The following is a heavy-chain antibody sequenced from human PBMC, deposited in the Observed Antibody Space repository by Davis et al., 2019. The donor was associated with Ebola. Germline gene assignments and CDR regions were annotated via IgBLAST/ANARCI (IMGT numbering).Heavy chain of an antibody. CDR3: ARDRCSGDCYSGGFDI. D-gene: IGHD2-21*01. CDR2: IKPNGGGT. V-gene: IGHV1-2*02. CDR1: GYSFTSNI. Sequence: ASVKVSCKTPGYSFTSNIMHWVRQAPGQRLEWMGWIKPNGGGTKYVQKFQGRVTMTRDTSISTAYMELSRLKSDDTAVYYCARDRCSGDCYSGGFDIWGQGTRVTVSS. J-gene: IGHJ3*02.